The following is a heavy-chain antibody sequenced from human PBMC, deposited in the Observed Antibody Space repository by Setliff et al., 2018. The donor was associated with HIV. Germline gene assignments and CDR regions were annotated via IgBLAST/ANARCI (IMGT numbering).Heavy chain of an antibody. Sequence: GSLRLSCAASGFTFSTYRMNWVRQAPGKGLEWVSYISSSSTYTNYLDSVKGRFTISRDNAKNSLYLQMNSLRAEDTAVYYCARVNSGGYNYKSFFDYWGQGTLVTVSS. V-gene: IGHV3-21*05. CDR3: ARVNSGGYNYKSFFDY. CDR2: ISSSSTYT. J-gene: IGHJ4*02. CDR1: GFTFSTYR. D-gene: IGHD5-12*01.